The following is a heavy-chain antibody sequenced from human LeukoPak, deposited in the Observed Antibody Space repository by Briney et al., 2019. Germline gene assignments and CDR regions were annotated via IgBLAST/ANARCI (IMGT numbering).Heavy chain of an antibody. CDR1: GGSISSSSYY. V-gene: IGHV4-39*07. D-gene: IGHD3-10*01. J-gene: IGHJ4*02. CDR3: ARDQSGYYGSGSYYHFDY. CDR2: IYYSGST. Sequence: PSETLSLTCTVSGGSISSSSYYWGWIRQPPGKGLEWIGSIYYSGSTYYNPSLKSRVTISVDTSKNQFSLKLSSVTAADTAVYYCARDQSGYYGSGSYYHFDYWAREPWSPSPQ.